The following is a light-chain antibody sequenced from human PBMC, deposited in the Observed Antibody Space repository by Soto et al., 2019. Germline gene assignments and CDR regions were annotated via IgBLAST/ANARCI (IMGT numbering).Light chain of an antibody. CDR1: ESVGSS. V-gene: IGKV3-11*01. CDR3: PHRTNWPAFT. Sequence: EIVLTQSPATLSLSPGERATLSCRASESVGSSLAWYRQKPGQAPRLLIYDASNRATGIPARFSGSGSGTDFTLTISSLEPEDFAVYDCPHRTNWPAFTVGPGTKVDIK. J-gene: IGKJ3*01. CDR2: DAS.